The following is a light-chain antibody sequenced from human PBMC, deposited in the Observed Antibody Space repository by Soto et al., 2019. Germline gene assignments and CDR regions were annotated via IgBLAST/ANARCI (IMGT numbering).Light chain of an antibody. CDR1: ESISRH. V-gene: IGKV1-39*01. J-gene: IGKJ5*01. Sequence: DIQMSQSPSSLSASVGDRVPITCRAAESISRHLNWYQQKPGRAPDLLIYAASTLQNGVPSRFTGSGSGTEFTLTITGLQLEDFATYYCQQDYSTLATFGQGTRLEIK. CDR2: AAS. CDR3: QQDYSTLAT.